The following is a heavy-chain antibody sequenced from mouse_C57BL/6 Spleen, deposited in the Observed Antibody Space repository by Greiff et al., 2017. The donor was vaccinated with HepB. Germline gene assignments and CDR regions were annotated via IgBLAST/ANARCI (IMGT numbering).Heavy chain of an antibody. Sequence: EVQLQQSGPVLVKPGASVKMSCKASGYTFTDYYMNWVKQSHGKSLEWIGVINPYNGGTSYNQKFKGKATLTVDKSSSTAYMELNSLTSEDSAVYYCARGGYYSSSYVGYFDVWGTGTTVTVSS. CDR2: INPYNGGT. J-gene: IGHJ1*03. CDR3: ARGGYYSSSYVGYFDV. CDR1: GYTFTDYY. V-gene: IGHV1-19*01. D-gene: IGHD1-1*01.